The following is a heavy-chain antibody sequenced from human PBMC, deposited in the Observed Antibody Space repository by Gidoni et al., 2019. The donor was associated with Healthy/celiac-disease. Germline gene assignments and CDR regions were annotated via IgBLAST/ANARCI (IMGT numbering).Heavy chain of an antibody. CDR3: ARSPTYYYDSSGYYYYDY. J-gene: IGHJ4*02. V-gene: IGHV1-69*02. D-gene: IGHD3-22*01. Sequence: QVQLVQSGAEVKKPGSSVQFSCKASGGTFSSYSNSWVRQAPGQGLEWMGRIIPILGIANYAQKFQGRVTITADKSTSTAYMELSSLRSEDTAVYYCARSPTYYYDSSGYYYYDYWGQGTLVTVSS. CDR2: IIPILGIA. CDR1: GGTFSSYS.